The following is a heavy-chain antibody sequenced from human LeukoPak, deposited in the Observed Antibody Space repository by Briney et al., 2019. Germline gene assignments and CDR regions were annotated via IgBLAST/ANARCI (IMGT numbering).Heavy chain of an antibody. J-gene: IGHJ4*02. V-gene: IGHV1-8*03. CDR1: GYTFTNYD. CDR3: ARRGVYSSSFNFDY. D-gene: IGHD6-6*01. Sequence: SVKVSCKASGYTFTNYDINWVRQAAGQGLEWMGWMNPDSGNTGYAQKFQGRVTITRNTSISTAYMELSSLRSEDTAVYYCARRGVYSSSFNFDYWGQGTLDTVSS. CDR2: MNPDSGNT.